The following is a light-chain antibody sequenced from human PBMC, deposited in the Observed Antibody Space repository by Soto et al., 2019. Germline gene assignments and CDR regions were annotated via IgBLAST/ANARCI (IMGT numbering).Light chain of an antibody. CDR1: SSDIGGYDY. J-gene: IGLJ2*01. CDR3: TSYASGSSHVV. V-gene: IGLV2-14*01. Sequence: QSALTQPASVSGSPGQSITLSCTGTSSDIGGYDYVSWYQRHPGKAPKLIIYDVNNRPSGVSNRFSGSKSGNTASLTISGLQAEDGDDYYCTSYASGSSHVVFGGGTKVTVL. CDR2: DVN.